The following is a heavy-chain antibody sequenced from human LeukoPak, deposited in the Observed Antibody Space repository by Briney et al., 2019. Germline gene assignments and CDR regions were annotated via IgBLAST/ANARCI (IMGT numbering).Heavy chain of an antibody. CDR1: GGSISSSSYY. CDR2: ICYSGST. Sequence: SETLSLTCSVSGGSISSSSYYWGWIRQPPGKGLEWIGSICYSGSTYHNPSLKSRVTISVDTSKNQFSLKLSSVTAADTAPYYCARSGRIRYSGDSAVPRHFYYMDVWDKGTTVTVSS. J-gene: IGHJ6*03. D-gene: IGHD3-9*01. V-gene: IGHV4-39*07. CDR3: ARSGRIRYSGDSAVPRHFYYMDV.